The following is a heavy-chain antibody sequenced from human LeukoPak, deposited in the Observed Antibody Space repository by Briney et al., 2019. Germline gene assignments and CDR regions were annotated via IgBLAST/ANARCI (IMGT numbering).Heavy chain of an antibody. CDR3: ARGECSGGICNYDSAFDI. Sequence: SQTLSLTCAISGDSVSRNRSAWNWIRQSPSRGLEWLGRTYYRSKWFYNYALSVKRRVTIHPDPSKKQFSLHLNSVTPDDTAVDYCARGECSGGICNYDSAFDIWGQGTMATVSS. D-gene: IGHD2-15*01. V-gene: IGHV6-1*01. J-gene: IGHJ3*02. CDR2: TYYRSKWFY. CDR1: GDSVSRNRSA.